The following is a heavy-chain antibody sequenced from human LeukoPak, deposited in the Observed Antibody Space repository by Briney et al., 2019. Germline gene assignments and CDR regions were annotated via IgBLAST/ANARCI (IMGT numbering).Heavy chain of an antibody. CDR3: TSGYAGNSDYYYYMDV. J-gene: IGHJ6*03. CDR1: GFTFSGSA. V-gene: IGHV3-73*01. Sequence: PGGSLRLXCTASGFTFSGSALHWVRQPSGKGLECIARIRRKGNNYVTAYAASVRGRFTISRDDSETTTFLQMNSLKIEDTALYYCTSGYAGNSDYYYYMDVWGKGTTVAVSS. D-gene: IGHD2-2*01. CDR2: IRRKGNNYVT.